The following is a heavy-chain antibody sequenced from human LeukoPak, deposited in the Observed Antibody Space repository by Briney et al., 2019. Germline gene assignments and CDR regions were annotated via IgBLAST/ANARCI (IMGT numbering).Heavy chain of an antibody. J-gene: IGHJ4*02. CDR2: VIPIFGTA. CDR3: ARSTYYYDSSGYYPFDY. D-gene: IGHD3-22*01. V-gene: IGHV1-69*13. CDR1: GGTFSSYA. Sequence: SVKVSCKASGGTFSSYAISWVRQAPGQGLEWMGGVIPIFGTANYAQKFQGRVTITADESTSTAYMELSSLRSEDTAVYYCARSTYYYDSSGYYPFDYWGQGTLVTVSS.